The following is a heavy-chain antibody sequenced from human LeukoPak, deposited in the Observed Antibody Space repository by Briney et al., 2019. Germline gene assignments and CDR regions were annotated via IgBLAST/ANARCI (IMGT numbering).Heavy chain of an antibody. CDR3: AKDVRYLTMVRGVIPYFDY. D-gene: IGHD3-10*01. CDR2: ISGSGGST. CDR1: GLTFSSYG. Sequence: GGSLRLSCAASGLTFSSYGMSWVRQAPGKGLEWVSAISGSGGSTYYADSVKGRFTISRDNSKNTLYLQMNSLRAEDTAVYYCAKDVRYLTMVRGVIPYFDYWGQGTLVTVSS. J-gene: IGHJ4*02. V-gene: IGHV3-23*01.